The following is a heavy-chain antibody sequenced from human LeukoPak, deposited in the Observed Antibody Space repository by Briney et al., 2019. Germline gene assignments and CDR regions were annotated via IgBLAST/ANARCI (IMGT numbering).Heavy chain of an antibody. D-gene: IGHD2-21*02. CDR2: IIPILGIA. V-gene: IGHV1-69*04. CDR3: ARWGDRGYNWFDP. CDR1: GGTFSSYA. Sequence: GASVKVSCKASGGTFSSYAISWVRQAPGQGLEWMGRIIPILGIANYAQKFQGRVTITADKSTSTAYMELSSLRSEDTAVYYCARWGDRGYNWFDPWGQGTLVTVSS. J-gene: IGHJ5*02.